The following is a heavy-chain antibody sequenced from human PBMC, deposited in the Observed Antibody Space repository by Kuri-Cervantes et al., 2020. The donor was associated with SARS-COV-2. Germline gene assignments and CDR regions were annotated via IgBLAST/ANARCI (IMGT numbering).Heavy chain of an antibody. J-gene: IGHJ4*02. V-gene: IGHV4-34*01. Sequence: ESLKISCAVYGGSFSGYYWSWIRQPPGKGLEWIGEINHSGSTNYNPSLKSRVTISVDTSKNQFSLKLSSVTAADTAVYYCARDLWELLADYWGQGTLVTVSS. CDR2: INHSGST. CDR1: GGSFSGYY. D-gene: IGHD1-26*01. CDR3: ARDLWELLADY.